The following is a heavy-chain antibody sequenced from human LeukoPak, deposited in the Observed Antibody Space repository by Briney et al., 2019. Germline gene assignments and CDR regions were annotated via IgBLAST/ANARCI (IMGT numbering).Heavy chain of an antibody. J-gene: IGHJ4*02. V-gene: IGHV3-7*03. Sequence: GGSLRLSCAASGFTFGHYWMNWVRLAPGKGLAWVANIREDGSDDTYVDSVKGRFTISRDNAKNLLFLQMNNLRAEDTAVYYCARGDGYYFGSWGQGTLVTVSS. CDR3: ARGDGYYFGS. CDR2: IREDGSDD. CDR1: GFTFGHYW.